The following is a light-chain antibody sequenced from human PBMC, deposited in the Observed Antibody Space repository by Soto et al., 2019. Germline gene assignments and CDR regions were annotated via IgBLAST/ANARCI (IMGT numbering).Light chain of an antibody. CDR2: HVT. V-gene: IGLV2-14*03. CDR1: SSDVGGYSY. CDR3: SSYTSSKAYI. Sequence: QSVLTQPASVSGSPGQSITISCTGTSSDVGGYSYVSWYQQHPGDAPKLMIYHVTNRPSGVSDRFSGSNSGNTASLTISGLQAEDEADYYCSSYTSSKAYIFGTGTKVTVL. J-gene: IGLJ1*01.